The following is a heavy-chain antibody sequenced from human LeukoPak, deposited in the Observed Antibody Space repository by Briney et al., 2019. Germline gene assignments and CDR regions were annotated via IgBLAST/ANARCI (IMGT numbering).Heavy chain of an antibody. CDR3: ARWEAGPPYYYHGMDV. J-gene: IGHJ6*02. CDR1: GFTFSSYS. CDR2: ISSSSSYI. Sequence: GGSLRLSCAASGFTFSSYSMNWVRQAPGKGLEWVSSISSSSSYIYYADSVKGRFTISRDNSKNTLYLQMNSLRAEDTAVYYCARWEAGPPYYYHGMDVWGQGTTVTVSS. D-gene: IGHD1-26*01. V-gene: IGHV3-21*01.